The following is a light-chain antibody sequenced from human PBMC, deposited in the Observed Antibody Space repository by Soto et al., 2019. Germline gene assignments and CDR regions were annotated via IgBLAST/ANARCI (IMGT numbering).Light chain of an antibody. CDR2: HTS. CDR3: QQYTVWPFT. Sequence: EIEMTQSPATLSLSPGERATLSCRASQNINTNLAWYQQSPGRAPRLIIYHTSTRATGIPDRFSGSGSGTEFTLTISSLQSEDFALYYCQQYTVWPFTFGGGTRVEIK. V-gene: IGKV3-15*01. CDR1: QNINTN. J-gene: IGKJ4*01.